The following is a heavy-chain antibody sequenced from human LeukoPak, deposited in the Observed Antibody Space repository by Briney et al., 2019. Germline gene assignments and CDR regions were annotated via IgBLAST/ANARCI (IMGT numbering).Heavy chain of an antibody. V-gene: IGHV4-39*07. CDR2: IYYSGST. D-gene: IGHD6-13*01. Sequence: SETLSLTCTVSGGSISSSSYYWGWIRQPPGKGLEWIGSIYYSGSTYYNPSLKSRVTISVDTSKNQFSLKLSSVTAADTAVYYCARAGYSSSWYYYYYYGMDVWGQGTTVTVSS. CDR3: ARAGYSSSWYYYYYYGMDV. J-gene: IGHJ6*02. CDR1: GGSISSSSYY.